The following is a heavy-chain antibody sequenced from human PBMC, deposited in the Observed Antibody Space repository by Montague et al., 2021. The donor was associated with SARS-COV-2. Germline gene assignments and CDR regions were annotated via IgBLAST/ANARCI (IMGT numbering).Heavy chain of an antibody. CDR2: INHSGST. J-gene: IGHJ5*02. Sequence: SETLSLTCAVYGGSFSGYYWSWIRQLPGKGLEWIGEINHSGSTNYNPSLKSRVTISVDTSKNQFSLKLSSVTAADTAVYYCARGYDYVWGSYRYLHWFDPWGQGTLATVSS. CDR3: ARGYDYVWGSYRYLHWFDP. D-gene: IGHD3-16*02. CDR1: GGSFSGYY. V-gene: IGHV4-34*01.